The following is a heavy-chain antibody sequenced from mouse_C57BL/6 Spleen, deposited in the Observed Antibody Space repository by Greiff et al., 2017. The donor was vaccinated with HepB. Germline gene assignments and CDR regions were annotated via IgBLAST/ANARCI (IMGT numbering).Heavy chain of an antibody. CDR1: GYTFTSYW. D-gene: IGHD1-1*01. V-gene: IGHV1-55*01. J-gene: IGHJ2*01. CDR2: IYPGSGST. Sequence: VQLQQPGAELVKPGASVKMSCKASGYTFTSYWITWVKQRPGQGLEWIGDIYPGSGSTNYNEKFKSKATLTVDTSSSTAYMQLSSLTSEDSAVYYCARAYYGTSYGGYYFDYWGQGTTLTVSS. CDR3: ARAYYGTSYGGYYFDY.